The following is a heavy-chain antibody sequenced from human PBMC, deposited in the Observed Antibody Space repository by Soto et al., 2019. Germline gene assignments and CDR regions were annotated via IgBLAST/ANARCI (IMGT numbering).Heavy chain of an antibody. Sequence: SETLSLTCTVSGGSISSDYWSWIRQPPGKGLEWIGYIYNSGSTNYNPSLKSRVTISVDTSKNQISLKLSSVTAADTAVYYCARLSMVRGGQYYYYFPGMAVWAQGTTVTVSS. CDR1: GGSISSDY. CDR2: IYNSGST. D-gene: IGHD3-10*01. J-gene: IGHJ6*02. CDR3: ARLSMVRGGQYYYYFPGMAV. V-gene: IGHV4-59*08.